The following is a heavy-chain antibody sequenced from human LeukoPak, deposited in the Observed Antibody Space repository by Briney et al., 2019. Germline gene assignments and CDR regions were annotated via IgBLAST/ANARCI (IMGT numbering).Heavy chain of an antibody. D-gene: IGHD3-10*01. Sequence: PSETLSLTCTVSGYPISSGYYWGWIRQPPGKGLEWIGSIYHSGSTYYNPSLKSRVTISVDTSKNQFSLKLSSVTAADTAVYYCARDPRGTRSPYWGQGTLVTVSS. CDR2: IYHSGST. CDR3: ARDPRGTRSPY. J-gene: IGHJ4*02. CDR1: GYPISSGYY. V-gene: IGHV4-38-2*02.